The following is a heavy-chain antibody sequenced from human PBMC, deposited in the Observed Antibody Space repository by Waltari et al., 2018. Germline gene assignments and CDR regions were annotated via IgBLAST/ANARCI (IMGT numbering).Heavy chain of an antibody. CDR2: IYHMGST. V-gene: IGHV4-38-2*02. CDR3: ARGYSSSSIFDP. D-gene: IGHD6-13*01. J-gene: IGHJ5*02. Sequence: QVQLQESGPGLVKPSETLSLTCTVSGYSISSGYYWGWIRQPPGKGLEWIGSIYHMGSTYYNPSLKSRVTISVDTSKNQFSLKLSSVTAADTAVYYCARGYSSSSIFDPWGQGTLVTVSS. CDR1: GYSISSGYY.